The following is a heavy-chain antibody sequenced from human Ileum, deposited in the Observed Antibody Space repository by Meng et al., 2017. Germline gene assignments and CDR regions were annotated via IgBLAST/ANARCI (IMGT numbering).Heavy chain of an antibody. D-gene: IGHD3-22*01. CDR1: GGSISGGHYF. V-gene: IGHV4-31*03. CDR3: ARGVVTYYDSSTLTWFDP. CDR2: IYHSGVT. Sequence: QVQAPGSGPGLVKPSPTLSLTCTVSGGSISGGHYFWSWIRQHPEKGLEWIGYIYHSGVTYYSPSLKSRLTISVDTSKNQFSLKLSSVTAADTAIYYCARGVVTYYDSSTLTWFDPWGQGALVTVSS. J-gene: IGHJ5*02.